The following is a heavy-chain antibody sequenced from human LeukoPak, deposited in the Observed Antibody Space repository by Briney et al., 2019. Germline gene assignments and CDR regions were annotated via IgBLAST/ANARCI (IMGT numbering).Heavy chain of an antibody. CDR2: VHKTGKT. CDR3: ARELLGAPTPGAY. J-gene: IGHJ4*02. D-gene: IGHD7-27*01. V-gene: IGHV4-4*02. CDR1: TVSGSSGNW. Sequence: SETLSLTCALSTVSGSSGNWWSWVRQPHGKGLEWIGEVHKTGKTNYNPSLKTRVTISIDASKNQLSLELTSVTAADAAVYYCARELLGAPTPGAYWGQGTRVTVSS.